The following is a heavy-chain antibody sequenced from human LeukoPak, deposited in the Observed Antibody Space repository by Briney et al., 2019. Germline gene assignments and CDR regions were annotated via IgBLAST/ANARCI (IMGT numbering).Heavy chain of an antibody. CDR3: ARAADFSFDL. CDR1: GGSISSGGYY. V-gene: IGHV4-31*03. J-gene: IGHJ2*01. Sequence: SETLSFTCTVSGGSISSGGYYWSWIRQHPGKGLEWIGYIYYSGSTYYNPSLKSRVTISVDTSKNQFSLKLSSVTAADTAVYYCARAADFSFDLWGRGTRVTVSS. D-gene: IGHD3/OR15-3a*01. CDR2: IYYSGST.